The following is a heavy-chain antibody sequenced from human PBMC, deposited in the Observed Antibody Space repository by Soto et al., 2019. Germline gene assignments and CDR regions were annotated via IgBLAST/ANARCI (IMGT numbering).Heavy chain of an antibody. D-gene: IGHD4-17*01. CDR3: ARDPRDYGDYIYYFDS. J-gene: IGHJ4*02. CDR1: GSTFRNYG. V-gene: IGHV3-30*03. Sequence: GSLRLSCAASGSTFRNYGMHWVRQAPGKGPQWVSYISYDGNNKYYADSVKGRFTISRDNSRNTVSLQMSALRPDDTAVYYCARDPRDYGDYIYYFDSWGQGTLVTVSS. CDR2: ISYDGNNK.